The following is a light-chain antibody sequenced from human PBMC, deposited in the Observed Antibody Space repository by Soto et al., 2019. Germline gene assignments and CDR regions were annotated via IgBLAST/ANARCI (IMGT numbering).Light chain of an antibody. J-gene: IGKJ3*01. Sequence: EIFLTQSPGTLSLSPGEESTPSWKASQAVTSKFLAWYQQKPGQPPRLLILGAATRATGIPARFSGSGSGTDFTLTISRLEPEDFAVYYCQQSGDSPLTFGHGTKLDIK. V-gene: IGKV3-20*01. CDR1: QAVTSKF. CDR3: QQSGDSPLT. CDR2: GAA.